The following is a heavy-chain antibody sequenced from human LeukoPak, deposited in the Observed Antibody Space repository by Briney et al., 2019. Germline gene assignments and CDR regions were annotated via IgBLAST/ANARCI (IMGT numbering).Heavy chain of an antibody. CDR2: ITWDGGST. CDR3: AKLGGETDAAGPFDS. Sequence: PGGSLRLSCAASGFTFDDYTMHWVRQAPGKGLEWVSLITWDGGSTHYADSVRGRFTISRDNNKNSLHLQMNSLKTDDTALYYCAKLGGETDAAGPFDSWGQGTLVTVSS. D-gene: IGHD2-15*01. CDR1: GFTFDDYT. J-gene: IGHJ4*02. V-gene: IGHV3-43*01.